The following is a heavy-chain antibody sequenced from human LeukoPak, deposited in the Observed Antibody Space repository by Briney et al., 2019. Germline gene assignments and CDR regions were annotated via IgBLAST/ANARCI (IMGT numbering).Heavy chain of an antibody. V-gene: IGHV3-23*01. CDR3: VKDRGGSPFYGMDV. D-gene: IGHD1-26*01. Sequence: GGSLRLSCAASGFTFSSYAMSWVRQAPGKGLEWVSTISGSGGAGTYYADSVKGRFTISRDNSKDTLYLPMNSLRAEDTAVYYCVKDRGGSPFYGMDVWGQGTTVTVSS. CDR1: GFTFSSYA. CDR2: ISGSGGAGT. J-gene: IGHJ6*02.